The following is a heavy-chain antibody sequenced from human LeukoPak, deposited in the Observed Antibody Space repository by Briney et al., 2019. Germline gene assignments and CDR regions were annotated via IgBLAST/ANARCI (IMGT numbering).Heavy chain of an antibody. Sequence: SETLSPTCAVYGGSFSGYYWSWIRQPPGKGLEWIGEINHSGSTNYNPSLKSRVTISVDTSKNQFSLKLSSVTAADTAVYYCARGDIVVVPASWIYYYGMDVWGQGTTVTVSS. CDR1: GGSFSGYY. D-gene: IGHD2-2*01. V-gene: IGHV4-34*01. CDR3: ARGDIVVVPASWIYYYGMDV. CDR2: INHSGST. J-gene: IGHJ6*02.